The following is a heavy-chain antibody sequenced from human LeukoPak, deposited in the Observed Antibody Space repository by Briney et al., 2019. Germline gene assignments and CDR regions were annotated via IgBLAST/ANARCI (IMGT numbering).Heavy chain of an antibody. D-gene: IGHD5-12*01. CDR2: ISSSGRTI. J-gene: IGHJ4*02. Sequence: PGGSLRLSCAASGFTFSSYEMNWDRQAPGKGLEWVSYISSSGRTIYYADSVKGRFTISRDDAKNSLYLQMNSLRAEDTAVYYCARITIVATYFDYWGQGTLVTVSS. CDR1: GFTFSSYE. V-gene: IGHV3-48*03. CDR3: ARITIVATYFDY.